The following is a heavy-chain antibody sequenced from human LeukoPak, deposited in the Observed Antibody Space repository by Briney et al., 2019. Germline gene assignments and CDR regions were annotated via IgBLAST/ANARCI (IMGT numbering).Heavy chain of an antibody. Sequence: PSETLSLTCTVSGGSISSYYWSWIRQPPGKGLEWIGSIYHSGSTYYNPSLKSRVTISVDTSKNQFSLKLSSVTAADTAVYYCARARSGLIKQQLRYFDYWGQGTLVTVSS. V-gene: IGHV4-59*04. J-gene: IGHJ4*02. CDR2: IYHSGST. D-gene: IGHD6-13*01. CDR1: GGSISSYY. CDR3: ARARSGLIKQQLRYFDY.